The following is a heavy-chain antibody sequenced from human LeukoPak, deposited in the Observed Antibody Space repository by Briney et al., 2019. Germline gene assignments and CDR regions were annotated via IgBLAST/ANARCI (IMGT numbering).Heavy chain of an antibody. Sequence: GASVKVSCKTSGYTFTSYYMHWVRQAPGQGLEWMGIINPSGGSTSYAQKFQGRVTMTRDMSTSTVYMELSSLRSDDTAVYYCARAGYLGYCSSTSCYVGRTGGAFNIWGQGTMVTVSS. CDR2: INPSGGST. D-gene: IGHD2-2*01. J-gene: IGHJ3*02. V-gene: IGHV1-46*01. CDR1: GYTFTSYY. CDR3: ARAGYLGYCSSTSCYVGRTGGAFNI.